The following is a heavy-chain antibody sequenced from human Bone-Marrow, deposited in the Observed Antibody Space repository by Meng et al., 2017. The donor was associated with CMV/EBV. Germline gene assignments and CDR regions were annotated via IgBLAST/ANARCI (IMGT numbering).Heavy chain of an antibody. Sequence: LSLTCAASGFTFSSYEMNWVRQAPGKGLEWISYISSGGGAIYYADSVRGRFTISRDNAKNSLSLQIHSLRADDTAIYYCASAPVAGEGVYWGQGTLVTVSS. CDR3: ASAPVAGEGVY. J-gene: IGHJ4*02. CDR2: ISSGGGAI. V-gene: IGHV3-48*03. D-gene: IGHD6-19*01. CDR1: GFTFSSYE.